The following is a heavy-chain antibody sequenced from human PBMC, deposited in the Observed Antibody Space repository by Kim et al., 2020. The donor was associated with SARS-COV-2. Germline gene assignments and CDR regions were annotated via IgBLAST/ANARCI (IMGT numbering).Heavy chain of an antibody. J-gene: IGHJ4*02. Sequence: GGSLRLSCAASGFTFSDYWMNWVRQAPGKGLEWVANIKQNGSEKYYVDSVKGRFTISRDNANNSLYLQMNSLRTEDTAVYYCARGRRLIDYWGQGTLVTVSS. CDR2: IKQNGSEK. D-gene: IGHD2-8*01. CDR3: ARGRRLIDY. CDR1: GFTFSDYW. V-gene: IGHV3-7*01.